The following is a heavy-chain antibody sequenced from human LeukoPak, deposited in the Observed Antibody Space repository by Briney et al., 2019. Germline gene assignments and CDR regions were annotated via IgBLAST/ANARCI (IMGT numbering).Heavy chain of an antibody. J-gene: IGHJ4*02. CDR1: GFTFGSYA. CDR3: AKDGRYYYDSSGY. Sequence: GGSLRLSCAASGFTFGSYALSWVRQAPGKGLEWVSAISGSGSTTYYTDSVKGRFTISRDNSKNTLYLQMNSLRAGDTAVYYCAKDGRYYYDSSGYWGQGTLVTVSS. D-gene: IGHD3-22*01. CDR2: ISGSGSTT. V-gene: IGHV3-23*01.